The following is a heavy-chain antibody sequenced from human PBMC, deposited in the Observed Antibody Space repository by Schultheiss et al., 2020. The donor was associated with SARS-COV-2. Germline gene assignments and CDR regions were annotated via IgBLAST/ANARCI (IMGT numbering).Heavy chain of an antibody. V-gene: IGHV4-34*11. J-gene: IGHJ4*02. CDR2: IYYSGST. Sequence: SETLSLTCAVYGGSFSGYYWSWIRQPPGKGLEWIGYIYYSGSTNYNPSLKSRVTISVDTSKNQFSLKLSSVTAADTAVYYCARDADGIADWGQGTLVTVSS. D-gene: IGHD2-21*01. CDR1: GGSFSGYY. CDR3: ARDADGIAD.